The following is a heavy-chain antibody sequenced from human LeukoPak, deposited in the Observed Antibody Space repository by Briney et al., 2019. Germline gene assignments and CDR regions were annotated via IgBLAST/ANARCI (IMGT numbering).Heavy chain of an antibody. CDR1: GGSISSSRYY. V-gene: IGHV4-39*01. D-gene: IGHD1-26*01. J-gene: IGHJ6*03. CDR2: ISYSVST. CDR3: ALVGATGYYYYYMDV. Sequence: PSETLSLTCTVSGGSISSSRYYWGWLRQPPGQGLEGIGSISYSVSTYYNPSLKSRATISADTSKTQFSLKLSSVTAADTAGYYCALVGATGYYYYYMDVWGKGTTVTVS.